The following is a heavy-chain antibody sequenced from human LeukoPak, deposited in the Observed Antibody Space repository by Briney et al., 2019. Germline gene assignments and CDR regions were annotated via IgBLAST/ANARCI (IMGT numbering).Heavy chain of an antibody. Sequence: PSETLSLTCTVSGGSISSYYWSWIRQPAGKGLEWIGRIYASGSTNYNPSLKSRVTISVDTSKNQFSLKLSSVTAADTAVYYCAREGNGGELTYYYYMDVWGKGTTVTISS. J-gene: IGHJ6*03. CDR2: IYASGST. CDR3: AREGNGGELTYYYYMDV. D-gene: IGHD3-16*01. CDR1: GGSISSYY. V-gene: IGHV4-4*07.